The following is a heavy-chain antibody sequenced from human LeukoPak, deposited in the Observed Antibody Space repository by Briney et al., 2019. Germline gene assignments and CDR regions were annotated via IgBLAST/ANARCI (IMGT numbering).Heavy chain of an antibody. J-gene: IGHJ4*02. D-gene: IGHD4-17*01. V-gene: IGHV3-21*01. CDR3: VRGAVTAFDY. CDR2: ISSSRTYI. CDR1: GFNFSSYT. Sequence: PGGSLRLSCAASGFNFSSYTMHWVRQAPGKGLEWVSSISSSRTYIFNADSVKGRFTISRDNGKNSLFLQMNSLRAEDTALYYCVRGAVTAFDYWGQRTLLTVSS.